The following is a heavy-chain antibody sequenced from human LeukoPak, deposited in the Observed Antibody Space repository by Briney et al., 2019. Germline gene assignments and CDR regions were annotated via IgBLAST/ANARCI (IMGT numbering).Heavy chain of an antibody. CDR1: GGSFSDYY. CDR3: ARAGLSIFGMITPNWFDP. V-gene: IGHV4-34*01. D-gene: IGHD3-3*01. CDR2: LSHSGST. Sequence: SETLSLTCSVYGGSFSDYYWSWIRQPPGKGLGWIGELSHSGSTKFNPSLKSRVTISVDTSRNQFSLNLTSVTAADTAVYYCARAGLSIFGMITPNWFDPWGQGTLVSVSS. J-gene: IGHJ5*02.